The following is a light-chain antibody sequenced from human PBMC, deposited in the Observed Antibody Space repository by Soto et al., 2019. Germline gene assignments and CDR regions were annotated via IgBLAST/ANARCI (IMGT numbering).Light chain of an antibody. CDR1: QSVSSSY. J-gene: IGKJ4*01. CDR3: QQYGSSSPLT. V-gene: IGKV3-20*01. CDR2: GAS. Sequence: EIVLTQSPGTLSLSPVEIATLSCRASQSVSSSYLAWYQQKPGQAPRLLIYGASSRATGIPDRFSGSGSGTDFTLTISRLEPEDFAVYYCQQYGSSSPLTFGGGTQV.